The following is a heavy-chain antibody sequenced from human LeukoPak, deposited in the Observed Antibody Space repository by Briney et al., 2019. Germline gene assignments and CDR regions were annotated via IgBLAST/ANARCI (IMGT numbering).Heavy chain of an antibody. CDR3: AKALSMVRGVIIPEYYFDY. Sequence: GRSLRLSCAASGFTFDDYAMHWVRQAPGKGLEWVSGISWNSGSIGYADSVKGRFTISRDNAKNSLYLQMNSLRAEDTALYYCAKALSMVRGVIIPEYYFDYWGQGTLVTVSS. D-gene: IGHD3-10*01. J-gene: IGHJ4*02. CDR1: GFTFDDYA. CDR2: ISWNSGSI. V-gene: IGHV3-9*01.